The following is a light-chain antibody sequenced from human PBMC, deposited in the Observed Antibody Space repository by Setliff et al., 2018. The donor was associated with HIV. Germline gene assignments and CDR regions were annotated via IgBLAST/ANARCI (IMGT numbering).Light chain of an antibody. J-gene: IGLJ1*01. CDR1: GSDIGGYSY. CDR3: SSYAISNTLP. Sequence: QSALSQPASVSGSPGQSITISCTGTGSDIGGYSYVSWYQHHPGKAPKLIIYEVRNRPSGVSHRFSGSKSGNTASLTISGLQAEDEADYYCSSYAISNTLPFGTGTKVT. CDR2: EVR. V-gene: IGLV2-14*01.